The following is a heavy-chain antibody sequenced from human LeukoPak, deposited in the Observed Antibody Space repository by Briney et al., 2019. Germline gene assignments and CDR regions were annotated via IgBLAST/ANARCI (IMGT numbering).Heavy chain of an antibody. CDR1: GGSFSGYY. Sequence: TSETLSLTCAVYGGSFSGYYWSWIRQPPGKGPEWIGEINHSGSTNYNPSLKSRVTISVDTSKNQFSLKLSSVTAADTAVYYCARVPRWLRYFDYWGQGTLVTVSS. D-gene: IGHD5-12*01. J-gene: IGHJ4*02. CDR2: INHSGST. CDR3: ARVPRWLRYFDY. V-gene: IGHV4-34*01.